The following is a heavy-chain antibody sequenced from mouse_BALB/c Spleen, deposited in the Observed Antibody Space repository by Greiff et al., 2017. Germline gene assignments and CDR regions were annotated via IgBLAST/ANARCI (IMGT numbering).Heavy chain of an antibody. CDR1: GYTFTSYW. CDR3: ARRYYGSSLYFDY. CDR2: IYPGDGDT. D-gene: IGHD1-1*01. J-gene: IGHJ2*01. Sequence: VQLQQSGAELARPGASVKLSCKASGYTFTSYWMQWVKQRPGQGLEWIGAIYPGDGDTRYTQKFKGKATLTADKSSSTAYMQLSSLASEDSAVYYCARRYYGSSLYFDYWGQGTTLTVSS. V-gene: IGHV1-87*01.